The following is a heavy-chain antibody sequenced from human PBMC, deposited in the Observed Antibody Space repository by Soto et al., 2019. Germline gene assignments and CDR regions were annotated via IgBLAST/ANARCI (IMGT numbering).Heavy chain of an antibody. Sequence: ASVKVSCKASGYALTSYAMHWVRQAPGQRLEWMGWINAGNGNTKYSQKFQGRVTITRYTSASTAYMELSSLRSEDTSVYYCARFRAVAGHGXDYWGQGTLVTVSS. V-gene: IGHV1-3*01. CDR1: GYALTSYA. CDR2: INAGNGNT. J-gene: IGHJ4*02. D-gene: IGHD6-19*01. CDR3: ARFRAVAGHGXDY.